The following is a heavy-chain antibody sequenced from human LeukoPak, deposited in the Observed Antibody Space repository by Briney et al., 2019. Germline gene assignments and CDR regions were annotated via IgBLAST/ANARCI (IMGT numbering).Heavy chain of an antibody. CDR2: ISYDGSNK. CDR3: AKDLGGGSGCYDL. Sequence: GGSLRLSCAASGFTFSSYGMHWVRQAPGKGLEWVAIISYDGSNKYYADSVQGRFTISRDNSKNTLYLQMNSLRAEDAAVYYCAKDLGGGSGCYDLWGRGTLVTVSS. CDR1: GFTFSSYG. V-gene: IGHV3-30*18. J-gene: IGHJ2*01. D-gene: IGHD6-19*01.